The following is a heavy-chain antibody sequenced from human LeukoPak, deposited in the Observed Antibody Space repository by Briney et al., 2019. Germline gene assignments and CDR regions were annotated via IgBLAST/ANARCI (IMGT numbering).Heavy chain of an antibody. V-gene: IGHV3-23*01. CDR1: GFTFSSYA. CDR3: AKDGRGSGSYYYFDY. CDR2: ISGSGGTT. J-gene: IGHJ4*02. D-gene: IGHD3-10*01. Sequence: GGSLRLSCAASGFTFSSYAMAWVRQAPGKGLEWVSSISGSGGTTYYADSVKGRFTIPRDNSKNTLYLQMNSLRAEDTAVYYCAKDGRGSGSYYYFDYWGQGTLVTVSP.